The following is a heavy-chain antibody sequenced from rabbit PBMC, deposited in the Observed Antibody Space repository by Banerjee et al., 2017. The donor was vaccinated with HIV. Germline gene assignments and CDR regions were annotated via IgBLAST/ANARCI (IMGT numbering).Heavy chain of an antibody. V-gene: IGHV1S40*01. J-gene: IGHJ3*01. CDR1: GFSFSYSDY. CDR2: IGAGISYTI. Sequence: QSLEESGGDLVKPGASLTLTCTASGFSFSYSDYMCWVRQPPGKGPEWIACIGAGISYTIYYATWAKGRFTISKTSSTTVTLQMTTLTAADTATYFCARDLTDVIGWNFGWWGQGTLVTVS. CDR3: ARDLTDVIGWNFGW. D-gene: IGHD4-1*01.